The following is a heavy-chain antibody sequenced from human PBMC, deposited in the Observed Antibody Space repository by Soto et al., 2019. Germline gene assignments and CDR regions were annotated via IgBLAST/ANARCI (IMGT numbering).Heavy chain of an antibody. CDR1: GFTFSNYN. CDR2: ITSSSSVR. D-gene: IGHD1-20*01. CDR3: ARNNFPDYYYGMDV. Sequence: PVGALRRSCAASGFTFSNYNMNWVRQAPGKGLEWVSYITSSSSVRSYADSVKGRFTISRDDAKNSVYLQVNSLRDEDTAVYYCARNNFPDYYYGMDVWGQGTTVTVSS. V-gene: IGHV3-48*02. J-gene: IGHJ6*02.